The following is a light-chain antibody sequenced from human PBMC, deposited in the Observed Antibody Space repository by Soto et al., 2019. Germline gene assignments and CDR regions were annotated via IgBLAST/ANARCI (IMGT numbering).Light chain of an antibody. CDR3: GSWDSSLSAYV. CDR2: DDK. CDR1: SSNIGGNS. V-gene: IGLV1-51*01. J-gene: IGLJ1*01. Sequence: QSVLTQPPSVSAAPGQKVTISCSGSSSNIGGNSGSWYQQLQGTAPKLLIYDDKKRPSGIPDRFSGSKSGTSATLGITGSQPGDGADYYCGSWDSSLSAYVFGTGTKVTVL.